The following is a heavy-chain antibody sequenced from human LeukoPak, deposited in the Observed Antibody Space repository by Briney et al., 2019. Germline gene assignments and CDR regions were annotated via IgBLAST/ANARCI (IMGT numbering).Heavy chain of an antibody. V-gene: IGHV4-34*01. D-gene: IGHD6-13*01. CDR2: INHSGST. Sequence: SETLSLTCAVYGGSFSGYYWSWIRQPPGKGLEWIGEINHSGSTNYNPSLKSRVTISVDTSKNQFSLKLSSVTAADTAVYYCARARPYSYYFDYWGQGTLVTVSS. CDR1: GGSFSGYY. CDR3: ARARPYSYYFDY. J-gene: IGHJ4*02.